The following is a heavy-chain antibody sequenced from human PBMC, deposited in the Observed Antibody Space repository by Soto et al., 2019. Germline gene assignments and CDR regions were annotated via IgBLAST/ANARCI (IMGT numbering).Heavy chain of an antibody. CDR2: ISYDGSNK. Sequence: LSCAASGFTFSSYAMHWVRQAPGKGLEWVAVISYDGSNKYYADSVKGRFTISRDNPKNTLYLQMNSLRAEDTAVYYCARGRQSSITIFVVVDSYCAMDVCGQAPTVTLSS. CDR3: ARGRQSSITIFVVVDSYCAMDV. V-gene: IGHV3-30-3*01. D-gene: IGHD3-3*01. CDR1: GFTFSSYA. J-gene: IGHJ6*02.